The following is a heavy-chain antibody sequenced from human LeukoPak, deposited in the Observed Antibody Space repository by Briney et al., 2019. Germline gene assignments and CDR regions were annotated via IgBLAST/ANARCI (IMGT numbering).Heavy chain of an antibody. CDR2: IYYSGST. Sequence: PSETLSLTCTVSGGSISSSSYYWGWIRQPPGKGLEWIGSIYYSGSTYYNPSLKSRVTMSVDTSKNQFSLKLSSVTAADTAGYYCARDLISCSSTSCHNNWFDPWGQGTPVTVSS. V-gene: IGHV4-39*07. CDR1: GGSISSSSYY. J-gene: IGHJ5*02. D-gene: IGHD2-2*02. CDR3: ARDLISCSSTSCHNNWFDP.